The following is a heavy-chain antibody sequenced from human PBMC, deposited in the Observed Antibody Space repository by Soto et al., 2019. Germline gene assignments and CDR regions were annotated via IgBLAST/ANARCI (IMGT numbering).Heavy chain of an antibody. Sequence: ASVKVSCKASGYTFTGYYMHWVRQAPGQGLEWMGWINPNSGGTNYAQKFQGWVTMTRDTSISTAYMELSRLRSDDMAVYYCARDSGYCSSTSCYDRFDPWGQGTLVTVSS. CDR1: GYTFTGYY. J-gene: IGHJ5*02. CDR3: ARDSGYCSSTSCYDRFDP. V-gene: IGHV1-2*04. CDR2: INPNSGGT. D-gene: IGHD2-2*01.